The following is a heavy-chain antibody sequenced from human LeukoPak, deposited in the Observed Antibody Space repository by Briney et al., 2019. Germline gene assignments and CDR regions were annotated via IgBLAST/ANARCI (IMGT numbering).Heavy chain of an antibody. V-gene: IGHV3-15*01. J-gene: IGHJ6*04. Sequence: PGGPLRLSCAASGFTFSNAWMSWVRQAPGKGLEWVGRIKSKTDGGTTAYAAPVKCRFTISRDDTKNTLYLQMNSLKTESAAVYYCTTDVITMVRGSVVDVWGKGTTVTVSS. CDR1: GFTFSNAW. CDR3: TTDVITMVRGSVVDV. CDR2: IKSKTDGGTT. D-gene: IGHD3-10*01.